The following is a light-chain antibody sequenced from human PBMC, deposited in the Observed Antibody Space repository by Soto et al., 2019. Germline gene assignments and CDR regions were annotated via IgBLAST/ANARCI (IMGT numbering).Light chain of an antibody. CDR3: QQYNKWSLT. J-gene: IGKJ5*01. CDR1: QSVSSN. CDR2: GAS. V-gene: IGKV3-15*01. Sequence: VEAGRSCRASQSVSSNLAWYQQKPCQAPRLLIYGASTRATGIPARFSGSGSGTEFILSICSLHSEDFEIYYSQQYNKWSLTFRQGTRLEIK.